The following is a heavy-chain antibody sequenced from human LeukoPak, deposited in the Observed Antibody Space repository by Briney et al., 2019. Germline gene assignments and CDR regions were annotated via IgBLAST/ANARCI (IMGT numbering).Heavy chain of an antibody. J-gene: IGHJ5*02. V-gene: IGHV1-2*06. CDR2: INPNSGGT. CDR1: GYTFTGYY. D-gene: IGHD6-13*01. CDR3: ARDLSIAAATTRFDP. Sequence: GASVKVSCKASGYTFTGYYMHWVRQAPGQGLEWVGRINPNSGGTNYAQKFQGRVTMTRDTSISTAYMELSRLRSDDTAVYYCARDLSIAAATTRFDPWGQGTLVTVSS.